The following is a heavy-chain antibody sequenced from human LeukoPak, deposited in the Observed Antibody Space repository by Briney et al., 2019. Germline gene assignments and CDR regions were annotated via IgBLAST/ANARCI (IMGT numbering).Heavy chain of an antibody. Sequence: PGGSLRLSCAASGFAISTYAMAWVRQAPGKGLEWISSLSSGRSPSYSDSLEGRLTMSSDNARNTLYLQVDNLRGEDTAMYYCARQLGYCAAGTCYFDSWGHGTQVTVSS. CDR2: LSSGRSP. V-gene: IGHV3-69-1*01. CDR1: GFAISTYA. CDR3: ARQLGYCAAGTCYFDS. J-gene: IGHJ4*01. D-gene: IGHD2-8*02.